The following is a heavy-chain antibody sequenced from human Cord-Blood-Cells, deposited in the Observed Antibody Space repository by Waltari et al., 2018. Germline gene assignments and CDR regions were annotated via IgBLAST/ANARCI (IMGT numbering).Heavy chain of an antibody. J-gene: IGHJ4*02. V-gene: IGHV4-39*01. CDR1: GGSISSSSYY. Sequence: LVKPSETLSLTCTVSGGSISSSSYYWGWIRQPPGKGLEWIGSIYYSGSTYYNPSLKSRVTISVDTSKNQFSLKLSSVTAADTAVYYCARLDIVATIDYWGQGTLVTVSS. CDR3: ARLDIVATIDY. D-gene: IGHD5-12*01. CDR2: IYYSGST.